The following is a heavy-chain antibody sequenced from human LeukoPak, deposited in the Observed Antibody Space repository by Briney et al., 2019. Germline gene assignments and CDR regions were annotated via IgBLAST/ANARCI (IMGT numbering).Heavy chain of an antibody. Sequence: QPGGSLRLSCSASGFTFSTYNMNWVRQAPGKGLEWVSFIGTSSGAIYYADSVRGRFTISRDNARKSLYLQMNSLRDEDTAVYYCARNLDSWGQGALVTVSS. J-gene: IGHJ5*01. V-gene: IGHV3-48*02. CDR1: GFTFSTYN. CDR3: ARNLDS. CDR2: IGTSSGAI.